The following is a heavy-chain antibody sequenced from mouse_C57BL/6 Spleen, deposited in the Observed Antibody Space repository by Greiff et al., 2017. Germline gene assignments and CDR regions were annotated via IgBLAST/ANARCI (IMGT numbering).Heavy chain of an antibody. CDR1: GYTFTTYP. J-gene: IGHJ2*01. CDR2: FHPYNDDT. Sequence: VQLQESGAELVKPGASVKMSCKASGYTFTTYPIEWMKQNHGKSLEWIGNFHPYNDDTKYNEKFNGKGTLTVEKSSSTVYLELSRLTSDDSAVYYCARSYYGSLYFDYWGQGTTLTVSS. CDR3: ARSYYGSLYFDY. V-gene: IGHV1-47*01. D-gene: IGHD2-2*01.